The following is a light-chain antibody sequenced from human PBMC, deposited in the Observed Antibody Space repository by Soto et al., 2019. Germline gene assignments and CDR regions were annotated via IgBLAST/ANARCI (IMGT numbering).Light chain of an antibody. CDR2: DAS. CDR1: QDISNY. Sequence: DIQMTQSPSSLSASVGDRVTITCQASQDISNYLNWYQQKPGKAPKLLIYDASNLETGVPSRFSGSGSGTDFTFTISSLPPEDIATYYCQQYDNLPARHSAFGGGTKVEIK. J-gene: IGKJ4*01. V-gene: IGKV1-33*01. CDR3: QQYDNLPARHSA.